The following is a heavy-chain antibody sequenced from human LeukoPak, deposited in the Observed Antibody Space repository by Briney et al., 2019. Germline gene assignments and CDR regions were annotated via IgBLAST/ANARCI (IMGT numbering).Heavy chain of an antibody. CDR3: ARRYRYDMDV. Sequence: GGSLRLSCAASGFTFSSYEMNWVRQAPGKGLECVSYISSSGITIYYADSVKGRFTISRDNAKNSLYLQMNSLRAEDTAVYYCARRYRYDMDVWGQGTTVTVSS. J-gene: IGHJ6*02. CDR1: GFTFSSYE. CDR2: ISSSGITI. V-gene: IGHV3-48*03. D-gene: IGHD1-14*01.